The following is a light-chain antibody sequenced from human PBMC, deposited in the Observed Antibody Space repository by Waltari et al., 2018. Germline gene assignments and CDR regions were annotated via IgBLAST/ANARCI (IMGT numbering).Light chain of an antibody. CDR1: QTIIRD. V-gene: IGKV1-39*01. CDR2: AAS. J-gene: IGKJ5*01. Sequence: DIQMTQSPSSLSASVGDRVTITGRASQTIIRDLNWYQQKPGKAPQLLIYAASTLQSVVPSRFSGSGSGTDFTLAISSVQPEDFATYYCRQTYSAPFTFGRGTRLDIK. CDR3: RQTYSAPFT.